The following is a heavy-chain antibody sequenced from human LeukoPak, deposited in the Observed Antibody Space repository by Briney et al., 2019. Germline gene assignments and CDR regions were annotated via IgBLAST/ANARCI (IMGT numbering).Heavy chain of an antibody. CDR3: ATGGTSTAPDY. D-gene: IGHD5-18*01. J-gene: IGHJ4*02. Sequence: PGRSLRLSCAASGFTFDDYAMHWVRQAPGKGLEWVSGISWNSGSIGYADSVKGRFTISRDNAKNSLYLQMNSLRAEDTALYYCATGGTSTAPDYWGQGTLVTVSS. V-gene: IGHV3-9*01. CDR1: GFTFDDYA. CDR2: ISWNSGSI.